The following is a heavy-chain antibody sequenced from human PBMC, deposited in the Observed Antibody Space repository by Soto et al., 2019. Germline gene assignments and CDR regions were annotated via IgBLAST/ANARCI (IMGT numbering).Heavy chain of an antibody. D-gene: IGHD6-13*01. CDR3: ARVELEGWFDP. CDR1: GGSISSGGYS. V-gene: IGHV4-30-2*01. CDR2: IYHSGST. J-gene: IGHJ5*02. Sequence: SSETLSLTCAVSGGSISSGGYSWSWIRQPPGKGLEWIGYIYHSGSTYYNPSLKSRVTISVDRSKNQFSLKLSSVTAADTAVYYCARVELEGWFDPWGQGALVTVSS.